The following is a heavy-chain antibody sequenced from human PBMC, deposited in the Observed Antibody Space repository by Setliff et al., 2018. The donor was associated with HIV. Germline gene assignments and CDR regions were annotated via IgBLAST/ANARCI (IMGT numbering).Heavy chain of an antibody. V-gene: IGHV3-15*07. CDR2: IKSKTDGGTT. CDR1: GFTFSNAW. Sequence: GGSLRLSCAASGFTFSNAWMNWVRQAPGKGLEWVGRIKSKTDGGTTDYAAPVKGRFTISRDDSKNTLYLQMNSLKTEDTAVYYCTTDLGGSYHGWNYWGQGALVTVSS. D-gene: IGHD1-26*01. CDR3: TTDLGGSYHGWNY. J-gene: IGHJ4*02.